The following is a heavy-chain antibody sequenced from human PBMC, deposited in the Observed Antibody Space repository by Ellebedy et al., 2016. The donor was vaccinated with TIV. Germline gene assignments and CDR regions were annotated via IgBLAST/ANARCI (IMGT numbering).Heavy chain of an antibody. V-gene: IGHV1-46*01. J-gene: IGHJ3*01. D-gene: IGHD5-12*01. Sequence: ASVKVSCKASGYTFTSYYMHWVRQAPGQGLEWMGIINPSGGSTSYAQKFQGWVTMTRDTSISTAYMELSRLRSDDTAVYYCARDNSCYEGTAFNLWGQGTMVTVSS. CDR1: GYTFTSYY. CDR3: ARDNSCYEGTAFNL. CDR2: INPSGGST.